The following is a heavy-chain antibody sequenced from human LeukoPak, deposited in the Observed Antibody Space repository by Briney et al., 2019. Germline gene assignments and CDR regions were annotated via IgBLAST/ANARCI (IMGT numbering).Heavy chain of an antibody. CDR3: ARARNYYDSSGYDDFDY. J-gene: IGHJ4*02. CDR1: GYTFTGYY. Sequence: VASVKVSCKAPGYTFTGYYMHWVRQAPGQGLEWMGWINPNSGGTNYAQKFQGRVTMTRDTSISTAYMELSRLRSDDTAVYYCARARNYYDSSGYDDFDYWGQGTLVTVSS. CDR2: INPNSGGT. D-gene: IGHD3-22*01. V-gene: IGHV1-2*02.